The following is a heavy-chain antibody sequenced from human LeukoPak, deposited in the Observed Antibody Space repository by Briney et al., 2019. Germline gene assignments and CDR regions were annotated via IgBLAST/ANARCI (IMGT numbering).Heavy chain of an antibody. D-gene: IGHD3-10*01. CDR3: ARGRGTGSPIGPRYFDL. V-gene: IGHV5-51*01. J-gene: IGHJ2*01. CDR1: GYRFTSYW. Sequence: PGESLKISCKASGYRFTSYWIGWVRQMPGKGLEWMGSIYPGDSDTRYSPSFQGQVTISADKSISTSFLRWTSLKASDTAIYCCARGRGTGSPIGPRYFDLWGRGTLVTVSS. CDR2: IYPGDSDT.